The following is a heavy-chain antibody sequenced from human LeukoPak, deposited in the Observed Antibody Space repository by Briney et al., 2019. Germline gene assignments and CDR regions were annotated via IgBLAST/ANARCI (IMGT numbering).Heavy chain of an antibody. D-gene: IGHD5-18*01. CDR1: GFTFSNYG. J-gene: IGHJ2*01. V-gene: IGHV3-30*18. CDR2: TSDDGSNT. Sequence: GGSLRLSCAASGFTFSNYGIHWVRQAPGKGLEWVAVTSDDGSNTYYADSVKGRFTISRDNSKNTLYLQLNSLRTEDTAVYYCAKDADTATIIYWYFDLWGRGTLVTVSS. CDR3: AKDADTATIIYWYFDL.